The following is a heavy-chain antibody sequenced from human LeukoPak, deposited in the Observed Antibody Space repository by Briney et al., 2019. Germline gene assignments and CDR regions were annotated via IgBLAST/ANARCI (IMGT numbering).Heavy chain of an antibody. CDR1: GYTFTSYG. Sequence: ASVKVSCRASGYTFTSYGISWVRQAPGQGLEWMGWISAYNGNTNYAQKLQGRVTMTTDTSTSTAYMELRSLRSDDTAVYYCARDRGRYFDWLSQTPFDYWGQGTLVTVSS. V-gene: IGHV1-18*01. J-gene: IGHJ4*02. D-gene: IGHD3-9*01. CDR2: ISAYNGNT. CDR3: ARDRGRYFDWLSQTPFDY.